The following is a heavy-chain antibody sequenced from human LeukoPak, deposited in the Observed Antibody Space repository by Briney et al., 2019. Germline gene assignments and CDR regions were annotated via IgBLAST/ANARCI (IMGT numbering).Heavy chain of an antibody. V-gene: IGHV3-21*01. Sequence: GSLRLSCAASGFTFSSYSMNWVRQAPGKGLEWVSSISSSSYIYYADSVKGRFTISRDNAKNSLYLQMNSLRAEDTAVYYCARDSSSGWYDDFDYWGQGTLVTVSS. CDR3: ARDSSSGWYDDFDY. CDR1: GFTFSSYS. D-gene: IGHD6-19*01. J-gene: IGHJ4*02. CDR2: ISSSSYI.